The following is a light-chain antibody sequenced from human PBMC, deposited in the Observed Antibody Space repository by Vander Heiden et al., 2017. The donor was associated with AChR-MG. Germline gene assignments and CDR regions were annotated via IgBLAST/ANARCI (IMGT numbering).Light chain of an antibody. CDR3: QSADSSGTYVV. CDR1: ALPKQY. Sequence: SYELTQPPSVSVPPGQTARITCSGDALPKQYAYWYQQKPGQAPVLVIYKDSERPSGIPERFSGSSSGKTVTLTISGVQAEDEADYYCQSADSSGTYVVFGGGTKLTVL. J-gene: IGLJ2*01. CDR2: KDS. V-gene: IGLV3-25*03.